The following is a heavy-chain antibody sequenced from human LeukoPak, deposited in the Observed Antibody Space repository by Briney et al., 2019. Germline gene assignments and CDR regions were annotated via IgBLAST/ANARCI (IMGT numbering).Heavy chain of an antibody. CDR3: ASGSWHYFDY. D-gene: IGHD1-26*01. V-gene: IGHV3-53*01. CDR1: GFTFSSYA. CDR2: IYSGGST. Sequence: PGGSLRLSCAASGFTFSSYAMSWVRQAPGKGLEWVSVIYSGGSTYYADSVKGRFTISRDNSKNTLYLQMNSLRAEDTAVYYCASGSWHYFDYWGQGTLVTVSS. J-gene: IGHJ4*02.